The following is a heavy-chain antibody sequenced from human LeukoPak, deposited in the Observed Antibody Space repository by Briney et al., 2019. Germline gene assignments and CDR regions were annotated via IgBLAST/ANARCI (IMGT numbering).Heavy chain of an antibody. CDR1: GGTFSSYA. CDR2: ISAYNGNT. Sequence: ASVKVSCKASGGTFSSYAISWVRQAPGQGLEWMGWISAYNGNTNYAQKLRGRVTMTTDTSTSTAYMELRSLRSDDTAVYYCARDRARNYYDSSGYSFSWFDPWGQGTLVTVSS. V-gene: IGHV1-18*01. D-gene: IGHD3-22*01. J-gene: IGHJ5*02. CDR3: ARDRARNYYDSSGYSFSWFDP.